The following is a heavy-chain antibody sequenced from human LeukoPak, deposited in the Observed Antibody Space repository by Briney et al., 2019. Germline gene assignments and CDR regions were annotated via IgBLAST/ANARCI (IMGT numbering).Heavy chain of an antibody. CDR2: ISSSSSSI. CDR1: GFTFSSYG. CDR3: ARETAYGDYISYYYYYGMDV. J-gene: IGHJ6*02. Sequence: GGSLRLSCAASGFTFSSYGMNWVRQAPGKGLEWLSYISSSSSSIYYADSVKGRFTISRDNAKNSLYLQMNSLRAEDTAVYYCARETAYGDYISYYYYYGMDVWGQGTTVTVSS. D-gene: IGHD4-17*01. V-gene: IGHV3-48*04.